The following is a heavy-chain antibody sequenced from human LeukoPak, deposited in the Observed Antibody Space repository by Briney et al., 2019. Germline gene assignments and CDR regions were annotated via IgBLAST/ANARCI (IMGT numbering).Heavy chain of an antibody. CDR1: GGSISSYY. Sequence: SETLTLTCTVSGGSISSYYWGWIRQPPGKGLEWIGYIYYSGSTNYNPSLKSRITISLDTSKNQFSLKLNSVTAADTAVYYCARHPLRGGFDYWGQGTLVTVSS. CDR2: IYYSGST. CDR3: ARHPLRGGFDY. V-gene: IGHV4-59*08. J-gene: IGHJ4*02.